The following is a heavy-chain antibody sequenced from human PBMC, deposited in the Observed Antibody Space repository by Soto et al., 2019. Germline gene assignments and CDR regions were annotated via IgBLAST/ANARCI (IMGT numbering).Heavy chain of an antibody. V-gene: IGHV1-8*01. CDR1: GYTFTNND. Sequence: ASVKVSFKASGYTFTNNDINWVRQAPGQGLEWIGCMNTNTNTTDSAEVFEGRVSLTWDTSISTAYMQLNSLKIDDTAVYYCEREVVETSSLWLDPWGQGTLVT. J-gene: IGHJ5*02. CDR2: MNTNTNTT. CDR3: EREVVETSSLWLDP.